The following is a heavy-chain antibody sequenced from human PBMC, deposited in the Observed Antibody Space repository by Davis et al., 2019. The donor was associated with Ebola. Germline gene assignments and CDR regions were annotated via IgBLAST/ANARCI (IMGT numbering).Heavy chain of an antibody. D-gene: IGHD3-16*01. V-gene: IGHV4-31*03. CDR2: IYYSGST. Sequence: MPSETLSLTCTVSGGSISSGGYYWSWIRQHPGKGLEWIGYIYYSGSTYYNPSLKSRVTISVDTSKNQFSLKLSSVTAADTAVYYCATLFYYDATGNALDSWGQGTLVTVSS. CDR3: ATLFYYDATGNALDS. CDR1: GGSISSGGYY. J-gene: IGHJ4*02.